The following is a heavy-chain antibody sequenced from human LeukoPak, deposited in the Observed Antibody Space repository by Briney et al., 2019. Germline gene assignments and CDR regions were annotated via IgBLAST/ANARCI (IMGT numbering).Heavy chain of an antibody. V-gene: IGHV3-23*01. J-gene: IGHJ4*02. D-gene: IGHD3-22*01. Sequence: GGSLRLSCAASGFTFSSYAMSWVRQAPGKGLEWVSAISGSGGSTYYADSVKGRFTISRDNSKNTLYLQMNSLRAEDTALYYCAKDVNSSGYYLGFDYWGQGTLVTVSS. CDR2: ISGSGGST. CDR1: GFTFSSYA. CDR3: AKDVNSSGYYLGFDY.